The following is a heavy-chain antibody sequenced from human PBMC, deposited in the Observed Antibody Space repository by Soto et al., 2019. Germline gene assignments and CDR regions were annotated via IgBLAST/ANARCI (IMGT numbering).Heavy chain of an antibody. V-gene: IGHV1-69*13. CDR1: GGTFSSYA. J-gene: IGHJ5*02. Sequence: SVKVSCKASGGTFSSYAISWVRQAPGQGLEWMGGIIPIFGTANYAQKFQGRVTITADESTSTAYMELSSLRSEDTAVYYCARDAKNLDWFYPWGQGTLVTVSS. CDR2: IIPIFGTA. CDR3: ARDAKNLDWFYP.